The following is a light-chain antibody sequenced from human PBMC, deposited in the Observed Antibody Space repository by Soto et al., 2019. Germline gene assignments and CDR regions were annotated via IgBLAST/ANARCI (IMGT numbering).Light chain of an antibody. Sequence: EIVLTQSPGTLSLSPGERATLSCRASQSVSSSYLAWYQQKPGQAPRLLIYGASSSATGIPDRFSGSGSGTDFTLTISRLEPEEFAVYYCQQYGSSQSFGQGNKVEIK. CDR2: GAS. V-gene: IGKV3-20*01. CDR3: QQYGSSQS. CDR1: QSVSSSY. J-gene: IGKJ1*01.